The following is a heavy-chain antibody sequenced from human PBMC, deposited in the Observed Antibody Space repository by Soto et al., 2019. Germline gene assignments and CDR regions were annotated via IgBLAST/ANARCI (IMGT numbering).Heavy chain of an antibody. CDR2: IIPILGIA. CDR3: ARDGQVWFDP. J-gene: IGHJ5*02. CDR1: RVSFSCYT. Sequence: SVEVCCKACRVSFSCYTLCWARHAPGQGLEWMGRIIPILGIANYAQKFQGRVTITADKSTSTAYMELSSLRSEDTAVYYCARDGQVWFDPSGQGTLVTVSS. V-gene: IGHV1-69*04.